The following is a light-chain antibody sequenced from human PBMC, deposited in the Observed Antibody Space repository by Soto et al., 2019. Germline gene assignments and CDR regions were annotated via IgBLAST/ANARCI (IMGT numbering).Light chain of an antibody. CDR1: QSVSSSY. J-gene: IGKJ1*01. V-gene: IGKV3-20*01. CDR3: QQYGDSPQT. Sequence: EIVLTQSPGTLSLSPGERATVSCRAIQSVSSSYLAWYQQKPGQAPRLLIYAASSRATGSPDRFSGGGSGTDFTLTISRLEPEDFAVYYCQQYGDSPQTFGPGTKVDIK. CDR2: AAS.